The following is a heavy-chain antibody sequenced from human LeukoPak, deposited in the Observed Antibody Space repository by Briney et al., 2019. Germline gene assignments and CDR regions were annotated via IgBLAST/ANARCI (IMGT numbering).Heavy chain of an antibody. D-gene: IGHD2-2*01. Sequence: PGGSLRLSCAASGFTFSNYALNWVRQAPGKGLEWVSGITAGGGTTYYADSVQGRFIFTRDNSKNTLYLQMNSLRAEDTALYYCAKARRMPVTPDAFDIWGQGTMVTVSS. CDR2: ITAGGGTT. V-gene: IGHV3-23*01. J-gene: IGHJ3*02. CDR1: GFTFSNYA. CDR3: AKARRMPVTPDAFDI.